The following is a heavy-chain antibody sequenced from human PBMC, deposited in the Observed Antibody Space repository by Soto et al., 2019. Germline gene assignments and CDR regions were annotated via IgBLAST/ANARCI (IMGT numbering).Heavy chain of an antibody. Sequence: EVQLLESGGGVVQPGESLKLACAASGFPFTNYAMSWVRQAPGKGLEWVSTTGGGIGPYYADSVKGRFTISRDNPRSTLYLEMNSRRAEDTAIYSCAKMPDGVNSNSPYCWGPGTLVTVSS. D-gene: IGHD1-1*01. J-gene: IGHJ4*02. V-gene: IGHV3-23*01. CDR3: AKMPDGVNSNSPYC. CDR1: GFPFTNYA. CDR2: TGGGIGP.